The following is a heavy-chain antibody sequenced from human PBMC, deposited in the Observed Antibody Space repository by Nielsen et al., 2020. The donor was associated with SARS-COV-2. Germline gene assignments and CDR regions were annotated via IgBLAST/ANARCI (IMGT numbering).Heavy chain of an antibody. CDR3: ARDGTDSSRWHQRVDY. D-gene: IGHD6-13*01. Sequence: GESLKISCAASGFTFSSYEMNWVRQAPGKGLEWVSYISTSGSTIYYSDSVKGRFTISRDNAKNSLYLHMNSLRAEDTALYYCARDGTDSSRWHQRVDYWGQGTLVTFSS. CDR2: ISTSGSTI. J-gene: IGHJ4*02. V-gene: IGHV3-48*03. CDR1: GFTFSSYE.